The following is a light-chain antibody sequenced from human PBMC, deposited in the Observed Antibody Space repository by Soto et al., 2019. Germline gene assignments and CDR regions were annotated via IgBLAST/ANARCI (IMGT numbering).Light chain of an antibody. Sequence: QSALAQPASVSGSPGQSITISCTGTSSDVGGYNSVSWYRQDPGKAPKLMIYDVTNRPSGVSNRFSGSKSGNTASLTISGLQAEDEADYYCSSFTRSITYVFGTGTKVTV. CDR3: SSFTRSITYV. CDR2: DVT. V-gene: IGLV2-14*01. CDR1: SSDVGGYNS. J-gene: IGLJ1*01.